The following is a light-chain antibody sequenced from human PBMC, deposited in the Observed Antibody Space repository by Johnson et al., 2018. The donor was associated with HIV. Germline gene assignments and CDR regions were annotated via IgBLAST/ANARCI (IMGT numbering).Light chain of an antibody. V-gene: IGLV1-51*02. J-gene: IGLJ1*01. Sequence: QSVLTQPPSVSAAPGQKVTISCSGSSSNIGNNYVSWYQQLPGTAPKLLIYENNKRPSGIPDRFSGSKSGTSATLGITGLQTGAEADYYCGTWDSILSAYVFGTWTKVTFL. CDR3: GTWDSILSAYV. CDR1: SSNIGNNY. CDR2: ENN.